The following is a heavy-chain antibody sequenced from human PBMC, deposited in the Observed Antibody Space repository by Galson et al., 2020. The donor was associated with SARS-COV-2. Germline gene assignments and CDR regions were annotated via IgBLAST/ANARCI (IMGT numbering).Heavy chain of an antibody. CDR1: GGSITSYY. Sequence: SETLSLTCTASGGSITSYYWSWIRQPPRRGLECIGYIFYSGSSNYNPSLKSRVTISLDTSKSQFSLKLTSVTAADTAVYYCARLNWNAGGLDYWGQGTLVTVSS. D-gene: IGHD1-1*01. J-gene: IGHJ4*02. V-gene: IGHV4-59*01. CDR2: IFYSGSS. CDR3: ARLNWNAGGLDY.